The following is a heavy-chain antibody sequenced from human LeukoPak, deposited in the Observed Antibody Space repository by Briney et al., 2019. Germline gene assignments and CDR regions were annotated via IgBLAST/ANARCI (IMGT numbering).Heavy chain of an antibody. J-gene: IGHJ5*02. D-gene: IGHD2-15*01. V-gene: IGHV3-66*01. CDR1: GFTVSSNY. CDR2: IYSGGST. Sequence: PGGSLRLSCAASGFTVSSNYMSWVRQAPGKGLEWVSVIYSGGSTYYADSVKGRFTISRDNSKNTLYLQINSLRAEDTAVYYCAKMKSGGYCSGGSCYPFDPWGQGTLVTVSS. CDR3: AKMKSGGYCSGGSCYPFDP.